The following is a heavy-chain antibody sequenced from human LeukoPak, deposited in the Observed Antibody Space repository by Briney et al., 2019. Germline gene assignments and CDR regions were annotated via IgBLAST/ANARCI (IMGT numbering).Heavy chain of an antibody. Sequence: GGSLRLSCAASGFTFSSYDMHWVRQAPGKGLEWVSAIGPTGDTYYPDSAKGRFTISRENAKNSLYLQMNSLRAGDTAVYYCARGGGGSYYYLDYWGQGTLVTVSS. V-gene: IGHV3-13*01. CDR1: GFTFSSYD. CDR2: IGPTGDT. CDR3: ARGGGGSYYYLDY. D-gene: IGHD1-26*01. J-gene: IGHJ4*02.